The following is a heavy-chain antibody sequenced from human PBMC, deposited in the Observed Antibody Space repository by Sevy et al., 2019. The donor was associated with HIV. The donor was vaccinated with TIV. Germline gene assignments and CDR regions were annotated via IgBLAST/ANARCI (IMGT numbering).Heavy chain of an antibody. V-gene: IGHV3-74*01. Sequence: GGSLRLSCAGPGFTFSNYWMHWVRQAPGKGLVWVSRINSDGSSTSYADSVTGRFTISRDNAKNTLYLQMNSLRAEDTAVYYCARGPYYRDTNTYFFMHYWGQGTLVTVSS. J-gene: IGHJ4*02. CDR3: ARGPYYRDTNTYFFMHY. D-gene: IGHD3-22*01. CDR1: GFTFSNYW. CDR2: INSDGSST.